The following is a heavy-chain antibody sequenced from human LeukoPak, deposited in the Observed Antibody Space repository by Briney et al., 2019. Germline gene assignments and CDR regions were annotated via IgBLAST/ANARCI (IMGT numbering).Heavy chain of an antibody. V-gene: IGHV3-30*02. J-gene: IGHJ6*03. Sequence: PGGPLRLSCAASGFTFSSYGMHWVRQAPGKGLEWVAFIRYDGSNKYYADSVKGRFTISRDNSKNTLYLQMNSLRAEDTAVYYCAKDSVFYDIRDEGYYYYYMDVWGKGTTVTISS. CDR3: AKDSVFYDIRDEGYYYYYMDV. CDR1: GFTFSSYG. CDR2: IRYDGSNK. D-gene: IGHD3-9*01.